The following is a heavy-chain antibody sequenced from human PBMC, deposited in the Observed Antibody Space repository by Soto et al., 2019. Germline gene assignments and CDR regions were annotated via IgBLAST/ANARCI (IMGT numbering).Heavy chain of an antibody. CDR3: ARDARLQVDY. V-gene: IGHV4-61*01. CDR1: GGSVSSGSYY. J-gene: IGHJ4*02. Sequence: SETLSLTCTVSGGSVSSGSYYWSWIRQPPGKGLEWIGYIYYSGSTNYNPSLKSRVTISVDTSKNQFSLKLSSVTAADTAVYYCARDARLQVDYWGQGTLVTVSS. CDR2: IYYSGST. D-gene: IGHD4-4*01.